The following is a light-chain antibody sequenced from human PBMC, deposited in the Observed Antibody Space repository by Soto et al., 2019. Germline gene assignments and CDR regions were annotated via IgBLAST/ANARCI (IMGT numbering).Light chain of an antibody. CDR1: QSVSSSS. Sequence: EIVLTQSPATLSVSPGERATLSCRASQSVSSSSLAWYQQNPGQAPRLLIYGASSRATGIPDRFSGSGSGTDFTLTISRLEPEDFAVYYCHQYDSWTFGQGTKVDIK. CDR3: HQYDSWT. J-gene: IGKJ1*01. V-gene: IGKV3-20*01. CDR2: GAS.